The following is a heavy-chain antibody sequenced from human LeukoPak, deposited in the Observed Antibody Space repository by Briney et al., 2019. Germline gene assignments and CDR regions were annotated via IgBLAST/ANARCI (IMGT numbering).Heavy chain of an antibody. Sequence: SETLSLTCTVSGGSINSYYWSWIRQPPGKGLEWIGYIYYSGSTNYNPSLKSRVTISVDTSKNQFSLKLSSVTAADTAVYYCASAVGYDIGGYWGQGTLVTVSS. D-gene: IGHD3-9*01. CDR2: IYYSGST. CDR3: ASAVGYDIGGY. J-gene: IGHJ4*02. CDR1: GGSINSYY. V-gene: IGHV4-59*01.